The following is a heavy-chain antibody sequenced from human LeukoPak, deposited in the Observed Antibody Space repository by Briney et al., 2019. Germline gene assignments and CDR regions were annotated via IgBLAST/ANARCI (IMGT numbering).Heavy chain of an antibody. CDR2: IYYSGST. J-gene: IGHJ3*01. V-gene: IGHV4-59*01. CDR3: ARRRTSPEAFDV. CDR1: GGSISTYY. Sequence: SETLSLTCTVSGGSISTYYWTRIRQPPGKGLEWIGYIYYSGSTNYNPSLRSRVTISVDTSKNQFSLKVSSVTAADTAVYYCARRRTSPEAFDVWGQGTMVTVSS.